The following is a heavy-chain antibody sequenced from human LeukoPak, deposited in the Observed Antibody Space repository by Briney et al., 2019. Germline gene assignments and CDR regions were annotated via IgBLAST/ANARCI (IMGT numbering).Heavy chain of an antibody. J-gene: IGHJ6*03. CDR3: ARVFWSRYYYIHV. CDR1: GGSISSGDYY. Sequence: SQTLSLTCTVSGGSISSGDYYWSWIRQPAGKGLEWIGRMYTSGSTNYNPSLKSRVTISLDTSKNQFFLKLGSVTAADTAVYYCARVFWSRYYYIHVPAKGTTVTVSS. D-gene: IGHD2-21*01. V-gene: IGHV4-61*02. CDR2: MYTSGST.